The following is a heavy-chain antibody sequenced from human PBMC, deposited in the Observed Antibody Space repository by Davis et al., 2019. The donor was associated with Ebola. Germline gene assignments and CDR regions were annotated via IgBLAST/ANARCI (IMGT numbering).Heavy chain of an antibody. J-gene: IGHJ6*02. CDR1: GYTFTSYG. V-gene: IGHV1-8*02. CDR3: NGGDYYYGMDV. CDR2: MNPNSGNT. D-gene: IGHD4-17*01. Sequence: ASVKVSCKASGYTFTSYGISWMRQAPGQGLEWMGWMNPNSGNTGYAQKFQGRVTMTRNTSISTAYMELSSLRSEDTAVYYCNGGDYYYGMDVWGQGTTVTVSS.